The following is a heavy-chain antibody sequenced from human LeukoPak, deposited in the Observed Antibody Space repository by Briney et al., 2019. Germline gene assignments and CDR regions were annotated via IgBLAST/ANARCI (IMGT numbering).Heavy chain of an antibody. CDR2: ISAYNGNI. Sequence: ASVKVSCKASGYSFSSNGISWVRQAPGQGLEWMGWISAYNGNIKYAQKFQGRVTMTTDTSTSTAYMELMNLRSDDSAVYYCARDRDRMVLGVIALFDCWGQGTQVSV. CDR3: ARDRDRMVLGVIALFDC. CDR1: GYSFSSNG. J-gene: IGHJ4*02. V-gene: IGHV1-18*04. D-gene: IGHD3-10*01.